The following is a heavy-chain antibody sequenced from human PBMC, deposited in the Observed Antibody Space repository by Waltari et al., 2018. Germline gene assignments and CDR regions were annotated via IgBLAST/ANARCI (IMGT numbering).Heavy chain of an antibody. Sequence: EVQLVESGGGLIQPGGSLRLSCAASGFTVTTNYLNWVRQAPGKGPEWVSVIYGGGNTYYGDSVKCRFIISRDDSKNTVYLQMNSLRAEDTAVYYCARGSPKGTNWGCLDSWGQGALVTVSS. J-gene: IGHJ4*02. CDR2: IYGGGNT. CDR3: ARGSPKGTNWGCLDS. V-gene: IGHV3-53*01. D-gene: IGHD7-27*01. CDR1: GFTVTTNY.